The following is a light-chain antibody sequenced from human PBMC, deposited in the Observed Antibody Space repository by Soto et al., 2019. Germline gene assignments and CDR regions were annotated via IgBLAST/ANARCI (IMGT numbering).Light chain of an antibody. Sequence: QSALTQPASVSGSPGQSITISCTGTSSDVRAYNYVCWYQQHPGKAPKLMIYDVNNRPSGVSNRFSGSKSGNTASLTISGLQAEDEADYYCSSYTTSRTLVFGGGTKLTVL. CDR1: SSDVRAYNY. J-gene: IGLJ2*01. CDR3: SSYTTSRTLV. V-gene: IGLV2-14*03. CDR2: DVN.